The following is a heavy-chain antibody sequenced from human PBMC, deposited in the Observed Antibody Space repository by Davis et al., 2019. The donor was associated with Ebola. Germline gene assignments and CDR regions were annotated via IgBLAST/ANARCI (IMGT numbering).Heavy chain of an antibody. D-gene: IGHD1-26*01. CDR3: AREAGATTRIYDS. V-gene: IGHV1-18*01. J-gene: IGHJ5*01. Sequence: SVKVSCKASSYTFTGYGISWVRQAPGQGLEWMGWISAYNGNTNYAQKLQGRVTMTTDTSRSTAYMELRSLRSDDTAVYYCAREAGATTRIYDSWGQGTLVTVSS. CDR2: ISAYNGNT. CDR1: SYTFTGYG.